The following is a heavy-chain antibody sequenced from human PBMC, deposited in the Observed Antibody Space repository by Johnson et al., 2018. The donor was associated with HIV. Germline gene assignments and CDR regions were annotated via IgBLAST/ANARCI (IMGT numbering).Heavy chain of an antibody. CDR2: IQFEGNNK. CDR1: GLIFSTYG. D-gene: IGHD1-1*01. CDR3: AKEFVWTRRWAVGAFDI. Sequence: QMLLVESGGGVVQPGGSLRLSCAASGLIFSTYGMHWVRQAPGKGLEWVAFIQFEGNNKYYANSVKGRFTISRDNSKNTLYLQMNSLRAEDTAVYYCAKEFVWTRRWAVGAFDIWGQGTMVTVSS. V-gene: IGHV3-30*02. J-gene: IGHJ3*02.